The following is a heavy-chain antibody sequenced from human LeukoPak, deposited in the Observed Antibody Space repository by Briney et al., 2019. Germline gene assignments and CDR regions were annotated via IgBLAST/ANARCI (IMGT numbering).Heavy chain of an antibody. Sequence: GGSLRLSCAASGFTFSSYSMNWVRQAPGKGLEWVSYISSSSSTIYYADSVKGRFTISRDNAKNSLYLQMNSLRAEDTAVYYCARDRGYDFWSGLTTMDVWGKGTTVTVSS. J-gene: IGHJ6*03. CDR1: GFTFSSYS. V-gene: IGHV3-48*01. CDR3: ARDRGYDFWSGLTTMDV. CDR2: ISSSSSTI. D-gene: IGHD3-3*01.